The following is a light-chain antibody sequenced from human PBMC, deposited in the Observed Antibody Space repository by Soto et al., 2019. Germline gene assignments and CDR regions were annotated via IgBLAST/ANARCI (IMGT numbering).Light chain of an antibody. CDR1: QSLLHSNGYNY. CDR2: LGS. Sequence: DIVMTQSPLSLPVTPGEPASISCRSSQSLLHSNGYNYFDWYLQKPGQSPQLLISLGSNRASGVPDRFSGSGSGTDFTLKISRVEAEDVGVYYCMQALQTPRTFGQGTKLEIK. J-gene: IGKJ2*01. V-gene: IGKV2-28*01. CDR3: MQALQTPRT.